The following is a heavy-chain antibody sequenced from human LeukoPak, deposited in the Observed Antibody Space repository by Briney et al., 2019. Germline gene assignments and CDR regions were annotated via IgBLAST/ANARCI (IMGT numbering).Heavy chain of an antibody. J-gene: IGHJ4*02. D-gene: IGHD4-11*01. Sequence: SKTLSLACTVSGDSITNNNCYWGWVRQPPGKGLEWIASIYYSGSSYYNPSLKSRVTMSVDTSKNQFSLKLSSVTAADTAIYYCVRLDYSNFFDYWGQGNLVTVSS. CDR2: IYYSGSS. V-gene: IGHV4-39*07. CDR3: VRLDYSNFFDY. CDR1: GDSITNNNCY.